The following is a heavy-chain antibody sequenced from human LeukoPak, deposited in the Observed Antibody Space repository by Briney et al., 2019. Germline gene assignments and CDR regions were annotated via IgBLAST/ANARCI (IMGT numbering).Heavy chain of an antibody. CDR1: GITVSSNY. D-gene: IGHD2-21*01. CDR2: TSSSDAGT. CDR3: ARAPVTSCRGAYCYPFDY. Sequence: GGSLRLSCAASGITVSSNYMSWVRQAPGKGLEWVSATSSSDAGTYHADSVRGRFTISRDNSKNTLYLQMNSLRVEDAAVYYCARAPVTSCRGAYCYPFDYWGQGTLVTVSS. V-gene: IGHV3-23*01. J-gene: IGHJ4*02.